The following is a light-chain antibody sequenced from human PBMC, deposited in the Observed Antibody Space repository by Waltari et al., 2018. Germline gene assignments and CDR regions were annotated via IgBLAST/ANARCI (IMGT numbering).Light chain of an antibody. CDR1: QDVINY. CDR3: QHSEA. J-gene: IGKJ1*01. Sequence: DMQMTQSPASLSASVGDRVTITCQPGQDVINYINWYQQKPGKAPQLLIYDASTLKTGVPSRFSGRQSGTYFTLTISGLQPEDVGTYYCQHSEAFGQGTTVEI. CDR2: DAS. V-gene: IGKV1-33*01.